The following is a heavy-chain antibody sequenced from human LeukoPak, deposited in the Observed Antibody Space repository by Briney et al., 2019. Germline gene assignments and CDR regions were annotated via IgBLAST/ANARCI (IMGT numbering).Heavy chain of an antibody. J-gene: IGHJ4*02. CDR1: GFTFSSYS. V-gene: IGHV3-48*01. CDR3: ARDPMTLVTSRSAVDGNPPGY. CDR2: ISSSSSTI. Sequence: PGGSLRLSCETFGFTFSSYSMNWVRQAPGKGLEWVSYISSSSSTIYYAESVRGRFTISRDNVQSSVYLQMNSLRVEDTAVYYCARDPMTLVTSRSAVDGNPPGYWGLGTLVTVSS. D-gene: IGHD4-17*01.